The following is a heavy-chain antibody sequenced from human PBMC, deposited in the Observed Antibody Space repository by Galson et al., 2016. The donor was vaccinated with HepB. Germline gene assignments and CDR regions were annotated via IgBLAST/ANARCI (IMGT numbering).Heavy chain of an antibody. D-gene: IGHD2-2*01. V-gene: IGHV1-18*01. J-gene: IGHJ5*02. Sequence: SVKVSCKASGYTFTSYGISWVRQAPGQGLEWMGWISAYNGNTNYAQKLQGRVTMTTDTSTSTAYMELRSLRSDDTAGYYCARTYCSSTSCYNWFDPWGQGTLVTVSS. CDR2: ISAYNGNT. CDR3: ARTYCSSTSCYNWFDP. CDR1: GYTFTSYG.